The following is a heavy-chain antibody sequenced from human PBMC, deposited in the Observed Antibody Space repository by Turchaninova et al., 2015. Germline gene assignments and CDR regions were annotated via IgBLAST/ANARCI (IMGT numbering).Heavy chain of an antibody. Sequence: QAQVQQWGAGLLKPSETLSLSCTVYGGDFSGQYWSWIRQSPGKGLGWIGERKNGGNTTYNPSLKIRVSISMGTSKTVCSLKFTSVAAADTAMYFWAVVATTSRYPGYFDSWGQGSLVIVSS. CDR1: GGDFSGQY. CDR2: RKNGGNT. V-gene: IGHV4-34*01. D-gene: IGHD1-7*01. CDR3: AVVATTSRYPGYFDS. J-gene: IGHJ4*02.